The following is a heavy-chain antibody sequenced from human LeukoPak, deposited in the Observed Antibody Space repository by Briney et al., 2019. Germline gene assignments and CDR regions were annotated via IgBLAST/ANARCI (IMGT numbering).Heavy chain of an antibody. CDR3: ARELTTYYDISFDP. Sequence: GASVKVSCKASGYTFTSYDINWVRQATGQGLEWMGWMNPNSGNTGYAQKFQGRVTMTRNTSISTAYTELSSLRSEDTAVYYCARELTTYYDISFDPWGQGTLVTVSS. J-gene: IGHJ5*02. D-gene: IGHD3-9*01. CDR2: MNPNSGNT. V-gene: IGHV1-8*01. CDR1: GYTFTSYD.